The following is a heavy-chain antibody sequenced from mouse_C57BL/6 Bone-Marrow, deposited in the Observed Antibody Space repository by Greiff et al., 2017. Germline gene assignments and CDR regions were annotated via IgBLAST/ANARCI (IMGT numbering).Heavy chain of an antibody. CDR3: TNPVVADFDY. J-gene: IGHJ2*01. V-gene: IGHV14-4*01. CDR2: IDPENGDT. Sequence: EVQLQQSGAELVRPGASVKLSCTASGFNIKDDYMHWVKQRPEQGLEWIGWIDPENGDTEYASKFQGKATITADTSSNTAYLQLSSLTSEDTAVYYCTNPVVADFDYGGQGTTLTVSS. CDR1: GFNIKDDY. D-gene: IGHD1-1*01.